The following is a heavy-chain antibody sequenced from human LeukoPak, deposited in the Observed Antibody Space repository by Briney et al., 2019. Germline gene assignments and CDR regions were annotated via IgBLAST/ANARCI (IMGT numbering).Heavy chain of an antibody. Sequence: PSETLSLTCTVSGGSISSGGYYWSWIRQHPGKGLEWIGYIYYSGSTYYNPSLKSRVTISVDTSKNQFSLKLSSVTAADTAVYYCARVGYCSSTSCYYGMDVWGQGTTGTVS. V-gene: IGHV4-31*03. CDR1: GGSISSGGYY. CDR2: IYYSGST. D-gene: IGHD2-2*01. J-gene: IGHJ6*02. CDR3: ARVGYCSSTSCYYGMDV.